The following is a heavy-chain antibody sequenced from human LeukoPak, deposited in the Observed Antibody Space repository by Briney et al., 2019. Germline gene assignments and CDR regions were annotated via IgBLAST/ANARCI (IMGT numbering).Heavy chain of an antibody. CDR2: IYYSGIT. Sequence: PSETLSLTCTVSGASISSSSYYWGWIRQPPGKGLEWLGSIYYSGITYYNPSLKSRVTISVDTPKNQFSLKLSSVTAADAAVYYCATTDYFDDSGFSSDAYYFDDWGQGTLVTVSS. CDR3: ATTDYFDDSGFSSDAYYFDD. V-gene: IGHV4-39*07. D-gene: IGHD3-9*01. CDR1: GASISSSSYY. J-gene: IGHJ4*02.